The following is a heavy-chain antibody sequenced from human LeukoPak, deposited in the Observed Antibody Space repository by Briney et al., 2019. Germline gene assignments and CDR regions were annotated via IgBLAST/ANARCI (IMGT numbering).Heavy chain of an antibody. D-gene: IGHD4-11*01. CDR1: GFTFSSYS. CDR2: ISSSSSYI. V-gene: IGHV3-21*01. Sequence: GGSLRLSCAASGFTFSSYSMNWVRQAPGEGLEWVSSISSSSSYIYYADSVKGRFTISRDNAKNSLYLQMNSLRAEDTAVYYCAKTTTGAFDYRGQGALVTGPS. CDR3: AKTTTGAFDY. J-gene: IGHJ4*02.